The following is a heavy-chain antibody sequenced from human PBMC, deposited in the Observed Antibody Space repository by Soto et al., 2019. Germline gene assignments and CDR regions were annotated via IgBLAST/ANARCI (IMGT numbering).Heavy chain of an antibody. CDR3: ASRHSSPYFDY. V-gene: IGHV4-30-4*08. Sequence: PSETLSLTCTVSVGSISSGGYYWSWIRQPPGKGLEWIGSIYYSGSTYYNPSLKSRVTISVDTSKNQFSLKLNSVTAADTAVYYCASRHSSPYFDYWGQGTLVTVPQ. D-gene: IGHD6-13*01. J-gene: IGHJ4*02. CDR2: IYYSGST. CDR1: VGSISSGGYY.